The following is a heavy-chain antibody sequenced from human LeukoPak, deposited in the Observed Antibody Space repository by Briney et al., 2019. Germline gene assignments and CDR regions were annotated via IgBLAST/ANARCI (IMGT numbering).Heavy chain of an antibody. V-gene: IGHV3-33*01. J-gene: IGHJ3*02. CDR1: GFPFSSYG. D-gene: IGHD3-10*01. CDR2: IWYDGSKL. Sequence: PGRSLRLSCAASGFPFSSYGMHWVRQAPGKGLEWVALIWYDGSKLYYADSVKGRFTISKDSSKNTLYLHMNSLRAEDTAVYYCARDKNYYGSGSPSLDAFDIWGQGTMVTVSS. CDR3: ARDKNYYGSGSPSLDAFDI.